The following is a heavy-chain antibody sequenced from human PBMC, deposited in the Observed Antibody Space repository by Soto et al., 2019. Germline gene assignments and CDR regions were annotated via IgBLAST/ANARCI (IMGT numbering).Heavy chain of an antibody. J-gene: IGHJ3*01. Sequence: EVQLVESGGGLVKPGGSLRLSCAASGFPFNNAWMNWVRQAPGKGLEWVGRVKSESYGGTADYAAPVKGRFIISRDDSINTLYLQMNSLQTEDTAVYYCTAYTIHIRWGYVWGQGTMVTVSS. CDR3: TAYTIHIRWGYV. CDR2: VKSESYGGTA. V-gene: IGHV3-15*07. D-gene: IGHD2-21*01. CDR1: GFPFNNAW.